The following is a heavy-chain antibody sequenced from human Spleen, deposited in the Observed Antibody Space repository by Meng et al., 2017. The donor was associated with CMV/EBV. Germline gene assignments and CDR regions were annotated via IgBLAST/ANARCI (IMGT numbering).Heavy chain of an antibody. V-gene: IGHV4-59*01. CDR2: IYYNGST. CDR3: ARAYYGSGGYYRSYYYYYGMDV. Sequence: GSLRLSCTVSGGSISSYYWSWIRQPPGKGLEWIGYIYYNGSTNYNPSLKSRVTISVDTSKNQFSLKLSSVTAADTAVYYCARAYYGSGGYYRSYYYYYGMDVWGQGTTVTVSS. J-gene: IGHJ6*02. D-gene: IGHD3-10*01. CDR1: GGSISSYY.